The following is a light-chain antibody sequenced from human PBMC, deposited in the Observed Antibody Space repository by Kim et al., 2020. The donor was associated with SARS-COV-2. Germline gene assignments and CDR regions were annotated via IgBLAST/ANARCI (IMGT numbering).Light chain of an antibody. CDR1: QSVTTN. CDR3: QQYDNWPLT. Sequence: EIVLTQSPATLSVSPGERATLSCRASQSVTTNLAWYQQQPGQAPRVLIYSASTRATDIPARFSGSGSGTEFTLTINILQSEDFAVYYCQQYDNWPLTFGQGTRLEIK. J-gene: IGKJ5*01. V-gene: IGKV3-15*01. CDR2: SAS.